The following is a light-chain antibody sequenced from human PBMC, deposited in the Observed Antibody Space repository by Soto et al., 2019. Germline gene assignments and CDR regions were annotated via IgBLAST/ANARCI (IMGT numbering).Light chain of an antibody. V-gene: IGKV2-28*01. CDR2: VGS. CDR1: QSLLHSNGYNY. J-gene: IGKJ2*01. CDR3: LQDLQTPLT. Sequence: DIVMTQSPLSLAVTPGETASIYCRSSQSLLHSNGYNYLYWYVQKPGQSPQVLIYVGSNRASGVPDRFSGSGSGTDFSLAISRVEAEDVGVYYCLQDLQTPLTFGQGTKLEIK.